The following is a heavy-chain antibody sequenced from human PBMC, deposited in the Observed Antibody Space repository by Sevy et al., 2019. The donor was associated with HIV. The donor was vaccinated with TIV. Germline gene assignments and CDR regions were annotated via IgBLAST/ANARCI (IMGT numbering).Heavy chain of an antibody. CDR3: ARESPYIAAAGRYYYYNGMDV. CDR2: IYYSGST. D-gene: IGHD6-13*01. V-gene: IGHV4-59*02. J-gene: IGHJ6*02. Sequence: SETLSLTCTVSGGSVSSYFWSWIRQPPGKGLEWIGYIYYSGSTDYNPSLKSRVTISLDTSKNQFSLKLSSVTAADTAVYYCARESPYIAAAGRYYYYNGMDVWGQRTTVTVSS. CDR1: GGSVSSYF.